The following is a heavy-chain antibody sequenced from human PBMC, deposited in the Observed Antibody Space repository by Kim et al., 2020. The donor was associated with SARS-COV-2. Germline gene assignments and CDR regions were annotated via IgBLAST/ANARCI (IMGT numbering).Heavy chain of an antibody. D-gene: IGHD6-19*01. Sequence: SETLSLTCSVSGDSMNGHYWTWIRQPPGKGLEWIGYVYYSGRINYNPSLRSRLTISVDTSKNQFSLKLTSVSAADTAVYYCARIPDISGWPFDYWGQGTLFTVSS. CDR3: ARIPDISGWPFDY. CDR1: GDSMNGHY. V-gene: IGHV4-59*11. J-gene: IGHJ4*02. CDR2: VYYSGRI.